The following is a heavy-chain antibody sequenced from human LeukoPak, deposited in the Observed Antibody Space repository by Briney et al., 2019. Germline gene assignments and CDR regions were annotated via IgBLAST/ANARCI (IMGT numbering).Heavy chain of an antibody. D-gene: IGHD6-19*01. CDR2: ISSSSSYI. V-gene: IGHV3-21*01. CDR1: GFTFSSYS. J-gene: IGHJ4*02. Sequence: GGSLRLSCAASGFTFSSYSMNWVRQAPGKRLEWVSSISSSSSYIYYADSVKGRFTISRDNAKNSLYLQMNSLRAEDTAVYYCARSPAVAGLSAADYWGQGTLVTVSS. CDR3: ARSPAVAGLSAADY.